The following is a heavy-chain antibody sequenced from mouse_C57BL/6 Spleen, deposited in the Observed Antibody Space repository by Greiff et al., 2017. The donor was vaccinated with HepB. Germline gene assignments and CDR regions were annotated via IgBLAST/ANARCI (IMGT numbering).Heavy chain of an antibody. D-gene: IGHD1-1*01. Sequence: QVQLQQSGPELVKPGASVKISCKASGYAFSSSWMNWVKQRPGKGLEWIGRIYPGDGDTNYNGKFKGKATLTADKPSSTAYMQLSSLTSEDSAVYFCARRGITTVVAHWYFDVWGTGTTVTVSS. CDR3: ARRGITTVVAHWYFDV. V-gene: IGHV1-82*01. CDR2: IYPGDGDT. J-gene: IGHJ1*03. CDR1: GYAFSSSW.